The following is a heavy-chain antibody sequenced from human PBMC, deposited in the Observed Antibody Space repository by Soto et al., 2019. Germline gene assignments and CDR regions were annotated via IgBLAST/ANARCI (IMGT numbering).Heavy chain of an antibody. Sequence: GGSLRPSCEASGFSFSSTCTHWVRQAPGRWLEWISRINGEGSKTDYAESVEGRFTISRDNAKNTVYLQMSSLRAEDAVVSYFARDRSSGCAEWVDSWRRGTLVTVSS. V-gene: IGHV3-74*01. CDR1: GFSFSSTC. J-gene: IGHJ4*02. CDR3: ARDRSSGCAEWVDS. CDR2: INGEGSKT. D-gene: IGHD6-19*01.